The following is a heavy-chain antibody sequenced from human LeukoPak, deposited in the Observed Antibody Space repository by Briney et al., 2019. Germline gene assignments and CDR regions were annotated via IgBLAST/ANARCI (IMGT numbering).Heavy chain of an antibody. D-gene: IGHD3-22*01. CDR1: GFTFSSYA. V-gene: IGHV3-23*01. J-gene: IGHJ4*02. CDR3: AKDHPYYYDSSGYYNRPLGD. Sequence: GGSLRFSCAASGFTFSSYAMSWVRQAPGKGLEWVSAISGSGGSTYYADSVKGRITISRDNSKNTLYLQMNSLRAEDTAVYYCAKDHPYYYDSSGYYNRPLGDWGQGTLVTVSS. CDR2: ISGSGGST.